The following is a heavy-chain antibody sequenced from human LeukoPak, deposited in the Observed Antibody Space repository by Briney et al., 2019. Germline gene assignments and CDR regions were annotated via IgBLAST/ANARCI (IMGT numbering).Heavy chain of an antibody. CDR2: IKQDGSEK. V-gene: IGHV3-7*01. D-gene: IGHD3-10*01. CDR1: GFTFSIYW. J-gene: IGHJ6*03. CDR3: ASQAGVYYYYMDV. Sequence: GGSLRLSCAASGFTFSIYWMSWVRQAPGKGLEWVANIKQDGSEKYYVDSVKGRFTISRDNAKNSLYLQMNSLRAEDTAVYYCASQAGVYYYYMDVWGKGTTVTVSS.